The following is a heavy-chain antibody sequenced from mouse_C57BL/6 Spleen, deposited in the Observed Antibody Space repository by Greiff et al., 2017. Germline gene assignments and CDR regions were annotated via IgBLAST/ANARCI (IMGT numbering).Heavy chain of an antibody. Sequence: VQLQQSGAELARPGASVKLSCKASGYTFTSYGISWVKQRTGQGLEWIGEIYPRSGNTYYNEKFKGKATLTADKSSSTAYMELRSLTSEDSAVYFCARWAATVVEGAMDYWGQGTSVTVSS. CDR3: ARWAATVVEGAMDY. CDR2: IYPRSGNT. J-gene: IGHJ4*01. D-gene: IGHD1-1*01. CDR1: GYTFTSYG. V-gene: IGHV1-81*01.